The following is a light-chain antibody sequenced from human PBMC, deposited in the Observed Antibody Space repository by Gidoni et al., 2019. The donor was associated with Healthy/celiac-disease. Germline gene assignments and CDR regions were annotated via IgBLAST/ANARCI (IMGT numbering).Light chain of an antibody. Sequence: AIRMTQSPSSFSASTGDRVTITCRASQGISSYLAWYQQKPGKAPKLLIYAASTLQSGFPSRFSGSGSGTDFTLTISCLQSEDFATYYCQQYYSYQYTFGQGTKLEIK. CDR2: AAS. J-gene: IGKJ2*01. V-gene: IGKV1-8*01. CDR3: QQYYSYQYT. CDR1: QGISSY.